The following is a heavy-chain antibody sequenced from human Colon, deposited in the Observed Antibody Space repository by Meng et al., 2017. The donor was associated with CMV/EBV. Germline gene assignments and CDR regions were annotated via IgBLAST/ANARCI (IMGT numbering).Heavy chain of an antibody. CDR1: GFSFSSYG. CDR2: IRYDGSNK. CDR3: AKDPRAGIVVVPAAIRKIYYYGMDV. Sequence: GESLKISCAASGFSFSSYGMSWVRQAPGKGLEWVAFIRYDGSNKYYADSVKGRFTISRDNSKNTLYLQMNSLRAEDTAVNYCAKDPRAGIVVVPAAIRKIYYYGMDVWGQGTTVTVSS. D-gene: IGHD2-2*02. V-gene: IGHV3-30*02. J-gene: IGHJ6*02.